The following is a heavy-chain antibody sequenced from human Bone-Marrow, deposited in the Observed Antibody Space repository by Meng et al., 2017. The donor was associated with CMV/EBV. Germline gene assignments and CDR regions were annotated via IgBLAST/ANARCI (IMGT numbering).Heavy chain of an antibody. V-gene: IGHV1-69*05. Sequence: SVKVSCKASGGTFSSYAISWVRQAPGQGLEWMGGIIPIFGTANYAQKFQGRVTITTDESTSTAYMELSSLRSEDTAVYYCASWDPYGSGSYPDPSLPYYYYGMDVWGQGTTVTVSS. CDR1: GGTFSSYA. J-gene: IGHJ6*02. D-gene: IGHD3-10*01. CDR3: ASWDPYGSGSYPDPSLPYYYYGMDV. CDR2: IIPIFGTA.